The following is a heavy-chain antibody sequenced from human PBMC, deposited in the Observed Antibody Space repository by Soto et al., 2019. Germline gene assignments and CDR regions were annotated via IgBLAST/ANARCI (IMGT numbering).Heavy chain of an antibody. CDR3: ARRPPYTNYLDY. Sequence: QITLKESGPALVKPTQTLTLTCTISGFSLNTSGVGVGWIRQPPGKALEWLALIYWSDEKRYSPSLKTRLTITKDTYKNQVVLTMTNMDPVDTATYYCARRPPYTNYLDYWGQGTLVTVSS. CDR1: GFSLNTSGVG. V-gene: IGHV2-5*01. D-gene: IGHD4-4*01. J-gene: IGHJ4*02. CDR2: IYWSDEK.